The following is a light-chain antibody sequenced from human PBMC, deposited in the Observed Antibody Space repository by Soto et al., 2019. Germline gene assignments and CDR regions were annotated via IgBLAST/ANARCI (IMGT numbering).Light chain of an antibody. V-gene: IGKV3-15*01. CDR3: QHYNNWPLYS. CDR2: GAS. CDR1: QDVSTN. Sequence: ETVMTQSPDTLSVSPGESATLSCRASQDVSTNLAWFHHKPGQTPRLVLYGASKRATGIPARFSGSGSGRHFTLTISSLQSEDFGVYYCQHYNNWPLYSFGQGTKVEIK. J-gene: IGKJ2*03.